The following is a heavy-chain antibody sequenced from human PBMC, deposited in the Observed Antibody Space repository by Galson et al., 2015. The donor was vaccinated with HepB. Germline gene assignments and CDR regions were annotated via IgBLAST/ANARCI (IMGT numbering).Heavy chain of an antibody. Sequence: SLRLSCAASGFTFSSYGMHWVRQAPGKGLEWVAVIWYDGSNKYYADSVKGRFTISRDNSKNTLYLQMNSLRAEDTAVYYCARDCTGGVCYDMDVWGKGTTVTVSS. V-gene: IGHV3-33*08. CDR2: IWYDGSNK. CDR3: ARDCTGGVCYDMDV. D-gene: IGHD2-8*02. J-gene: IGHJ6*03. CDR1: GFTFSSYG.